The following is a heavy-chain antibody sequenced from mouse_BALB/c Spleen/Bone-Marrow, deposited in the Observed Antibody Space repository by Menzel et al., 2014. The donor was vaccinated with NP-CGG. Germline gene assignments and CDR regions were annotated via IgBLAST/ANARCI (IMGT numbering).Heavy chain of an antibody. D-gene: IGHD2-2*01. CDR3: ASYVYGYYFDY. CDR1: GFNIKDTY. V-gene: IGHV14-3*02. J-gene: IGHJ2*01. CDR2: IDPANGNT. Sequence: VHVKQSGAELVKSGASVKLSCTASGFNIKDTYMHWVKQRPEQGLEWIGRIDPANGNTKYDPKFQGKATITADTSSNTAYLQLSSLTSEDTAVYYCASYVYGYYFDYWGQGTTFTVSS.